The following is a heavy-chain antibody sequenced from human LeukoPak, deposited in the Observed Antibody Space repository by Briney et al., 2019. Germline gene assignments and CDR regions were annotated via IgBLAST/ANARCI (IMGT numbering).Heavy chain of an antibody. V-gene: IGHV3-11*01. D-gene: IGHD1-26*01. J-gene: IGHJ4*02. CDR3: VTTSPWDY. CDR2: MRTTGTTI. Sequence: KPGGSLRLSCAASGFMFSDNSMSWIRQAPGKGLEWVSYMRTTGTTIYYADSVRDRFTISWDNATNSLYLQMNSLRAEDTAVYYCVTTSPWDYWGQGTLVTVSS. CDR1: GFMFSDNS.